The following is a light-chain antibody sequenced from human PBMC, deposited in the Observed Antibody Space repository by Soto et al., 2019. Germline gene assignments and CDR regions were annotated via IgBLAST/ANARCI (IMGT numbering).Light chain of an antibody. J-gene: IGLJ2*01. CDR3: NSYTSSSTRV. V-gene: IGLV2-14*01. CDR1: TSDVGGYNY. CDR2: EVN. Sequence: QPASVSGSPGQSITISCTGTTSDVGGYNYVSWYQQHPGKAPKLLIYEVNNRPSGVSNRFSGSKSGNMASLTISGLQAEDEADYYCNSYTSSSTRVFGGGTKLTVL.